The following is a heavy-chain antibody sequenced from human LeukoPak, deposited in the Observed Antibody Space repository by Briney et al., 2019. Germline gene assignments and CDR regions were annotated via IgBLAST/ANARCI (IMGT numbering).Heavy chain of an antibody. D-gene: IGHD6-6*01. CDR3: ARLRIAANYYYYYMDV. J-gene: IGHJ6*03. CDR2: IYYSGST. CDR1: GGSISSSSYY. V-gene: IGHV4-39*07. Sequence: SETLSLTCTVSGGSISSSSYYWGWIRQPPGKGLEWIGSIYYSGSTYYNPSLKSRVTISVDTSKNQFSLKLSSVTAADTAVYYCARLRIAANYYYYYMDVWGKGTTVTVSS.